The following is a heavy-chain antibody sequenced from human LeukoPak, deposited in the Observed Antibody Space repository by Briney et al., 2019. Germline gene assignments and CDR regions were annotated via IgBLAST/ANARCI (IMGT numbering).Heavy chain of an antibody. J-gene: IGHJ5*02. V-gene: IGHV4-59*01. CDR1: GGSISSYY. CDR3: ARERWFDP. CDR2: IYYSGST. Sequence: SETLSLTCIVSGGSISSYYWSWIRQPPGKGLEWIGYIYYSGSTNYNPSLKSRVTISVDTSKNQFSLKLSSVTAADTAVYYCARERWFDPWGQGTLVTVSS.